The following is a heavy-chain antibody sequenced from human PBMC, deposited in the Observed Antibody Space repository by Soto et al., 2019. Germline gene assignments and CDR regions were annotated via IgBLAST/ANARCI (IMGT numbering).Heavy chain of an antibody. CDR1: GFTFSSYE. D-gene: IGHD2-21*01. V-gene: IGHV3-48*03. Sequence: EVQLVESGGGLVQPGGSLRLSCAASGFTFSSYEMNWVRQAPGKGLEWVSYISSSGRTTYYADSVKGRFTISRDNGKNSLSLRMNSLRADDTAVYYCARDRDELVGIFPYFYGMDVWGHGATVTVAS. CDR2: ISSSGRTT. CDR3: ARDRDELVGIFPYFYGMDV. J-gene: IGHJ6*02.